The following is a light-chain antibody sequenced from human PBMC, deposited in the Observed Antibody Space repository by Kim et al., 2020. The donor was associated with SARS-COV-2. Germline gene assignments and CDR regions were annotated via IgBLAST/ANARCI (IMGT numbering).Light chain of an antibody. CDR1: TSNIGRNT. Sequence: GQGVTISCSGSTSNIGRNTVMWYQQLPGTAPRLLIYSNNQRPSGVPDRFSGSRSDTSASLAISGLQSDDGADYYCASWDDSLIGVVFGGGTQLTVL. J-gene: IGLJ3*02. CDR3: ASWDDSLIGVV. CDR2: SNN. V-gene: IGLV1-44*01.